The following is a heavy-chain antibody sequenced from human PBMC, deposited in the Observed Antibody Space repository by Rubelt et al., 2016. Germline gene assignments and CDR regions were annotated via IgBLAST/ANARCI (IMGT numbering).Heavy chain of an antibody. CDR3: ARNQLLPYDVFNL. CDR1: GASVNNYY. Sequence: QVRLQESGPGLVKPSETLSLPCTVSGASVNNYYWTWVRQPPGKGLEWIGYVHYSGSTNYNPSLGSRVTISADTSKNQISLRLRSLTAADTAVYYCARNQLLPYDVFNLWGQGTTVTVSS. J-gene: IGHJ3*01. CDR2: VHYSGST. V-gene: IGHV4-59*02.